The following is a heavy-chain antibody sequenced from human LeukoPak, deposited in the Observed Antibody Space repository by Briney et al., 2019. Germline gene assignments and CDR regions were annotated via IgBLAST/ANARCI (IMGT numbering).Heavy chain of an antibody. V-gene: IGHV3-48*04. CDR2: ISRSGDTI. Sequence: TGGSLRLSCAASRFTFSSYGMSWVRQAPGKGLEWVSDISRSGDTIYYADSVKGRFTISRDNAKNSLYLQMNSLRVEDTAVYFCARRRDGYNPFDYWGQGTLVTVSS. D-gene: IGHD5-24*01. CDR1: RFTFSSYG. CDR3: ARRRDGYNPFDY. J-gene: IGHJ4*02.